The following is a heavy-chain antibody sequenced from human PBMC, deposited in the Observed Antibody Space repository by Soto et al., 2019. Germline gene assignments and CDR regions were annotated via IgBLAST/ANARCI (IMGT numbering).Heavy chain of an antibody. CDR2: MNPNSGNT. CDR1: GYTFTSYD. J-gene: IGHJ6*03. D-gene: IGHD6-13*01. Sequence: QVQLVQSGAEVKKPGASVKVSCKASGYTFTSYDINWVRQATGQGLEWMGWMNPNSGNTGYAQKFQGRVTMTRNTSISTAYMELSSLRSEDTAVYYCARGPGVAAARLVYYYCYYMDVWGKGTTVTVSS. V-gene: IGHV1-8*01. CDR3: ARGPGVAAARLVYYYCYYMDV.